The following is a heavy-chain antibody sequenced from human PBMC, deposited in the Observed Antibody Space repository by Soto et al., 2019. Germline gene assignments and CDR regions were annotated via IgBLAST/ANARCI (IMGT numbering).Heavy chain of an antibody. CDR2: ISSSGGST. CDR1: GFSFTTYG. D-gene: IGHD6-19*01. CDR3: AKGSSGWYFDY. Sequence: GGSLRLSCEASGFSFTTYGMSWVRQAPGKGLERVAAISSSGGSTDYADSVKGRFTISRDNSKNTLYVQMNSLRVEDTAVYYCAKGSSGWYFDYWGQGTLVTVSS. J-gene: IGHJ4*02. V-gene: IGHV3-23*01.